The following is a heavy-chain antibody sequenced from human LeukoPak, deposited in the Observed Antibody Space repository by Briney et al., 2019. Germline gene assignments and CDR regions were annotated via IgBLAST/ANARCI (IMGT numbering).Heavy chain of an antibody. CDR2: IKGRTYSETA. CDR1: GLTFRDAW. D-gene: IGHD5-24*01. V-gene: IGHV3-15*01. CDR3: AWMATVLSVDV. Sequence: PGGSLRLSCVVSGLTFRDAWISWVRQAPGKGLGWIGRIKGRTYSETADFAAPVKGRFTLSRDDSKNTVYLQMNSLNTEDTAMYFCAWMATVLSVDVWGQGTLVTVSS. J-gene: IGHJ5*02.